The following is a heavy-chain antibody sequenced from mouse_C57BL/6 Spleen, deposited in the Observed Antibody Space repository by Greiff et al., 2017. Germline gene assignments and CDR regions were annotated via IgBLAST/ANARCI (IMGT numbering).Heavy chain of an antibody. Sequence: VQLQQSGAELVQPGASVKLSCTASGFNIKDYYMHWVKQRTDQGLEWIGRIDPEDGGTTYAPKFQGKATITADTASNTAYLQRSSLTSEYTAVDYCARSPTAYYFDYWGQGTTLTGSS. CDR1: GFNIKDYY. V-gene: IGHV14-2*01. J-gene: IGHJ2*01. D-gene: IGHD1-2*01. CDR3: ARSPTAYYFDY. CDR2: IDPEDGGT.